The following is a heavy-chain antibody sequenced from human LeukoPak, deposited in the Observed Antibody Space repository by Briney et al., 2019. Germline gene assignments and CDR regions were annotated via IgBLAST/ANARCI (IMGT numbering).Heavy chain of an antibody. Sequence: ASVKVSCKASGFTFTSSAVQWVRQARGQRLEWIGWIVVGSGNTNYAQKFQERVTITRDMSTSTAYMELSSLRSQDTAVYYCAASPDYYDSSGYSYYFDYWGQGTLVTVSS. V-gene: IGHV1-58*01. CDR3: AASPDYYDSSGYSYYFDY. J-gene: IGHJ4*02. CDR1: GFTFTSSA. D-gene: IGHD3-22*01. CDR2: IVVGSGNT.